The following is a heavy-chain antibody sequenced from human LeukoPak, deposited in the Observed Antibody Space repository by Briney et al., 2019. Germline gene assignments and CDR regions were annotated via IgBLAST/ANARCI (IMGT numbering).Heavy chain of an antibody. D-gene: IGHD1-14*01. Sequence: ASVKVSCKASGYTFTSYDINWVRQAPGQGLEWMGWVNPNSGNTGYAQKFQGRVTMTRNTSISTAYMELSSLRSEDTAVYYCARTYARPGYYYYGMDVWGQGTSVTVSS. CDR1: GYTFTSYD. J-gene: IGHJ6*02. V-gene: IGHV1-8*01. CDR3: ARTYARPGYYYYGMDV. CDR2: VNPNSGNT.